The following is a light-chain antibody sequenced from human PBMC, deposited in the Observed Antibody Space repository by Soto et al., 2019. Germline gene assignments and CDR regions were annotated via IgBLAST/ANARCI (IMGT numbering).Light chain of an antibody. CDR3: VLYMGSGIWV. V-gene: IGLV8-61*01. CDR1: SGSVSTSYY. J-gene: IGLJ3*02. Sequence: VVTQEPSFSVSPGRTVTLTCGLSSGSVSTSYYPSWYQQTPGQAPRTLIYSTNTRSSGVPGRFSGSILGNKAALTITGAQADDESDYYCVLYMGSGIWVFGGGTKVTVL. CDR2: STN.